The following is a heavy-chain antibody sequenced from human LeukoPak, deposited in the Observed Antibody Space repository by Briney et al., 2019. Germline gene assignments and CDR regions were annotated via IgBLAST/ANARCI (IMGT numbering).Heavy chain of an antibody. CDR1: GYTFTGSGWY. V-gene: IGHV1-2*02. J-gene: IGHJ4*02. Sequence: DSVKVSCKASGYTFTGSGWYLYGLRQAPGQGLEGVGWIHPNNGATLYAQKFQGRVAMTTDTSISTAYMELSRLRPDDTAMYYCARDGPAQMVDFDYWGQGTLVTVSS. D-gene: IGHD3-10*01. CDR3: ARDGPAQMVDFDY. CDR2: IHPNNGAT.